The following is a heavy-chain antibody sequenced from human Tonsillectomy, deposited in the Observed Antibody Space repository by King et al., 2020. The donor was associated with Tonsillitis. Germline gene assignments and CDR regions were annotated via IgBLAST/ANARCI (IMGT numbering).Heavy chain of an antibody. V-gene: IGHV3-30*02. D-gene: IGHD4-11*01. CDR1: GFTFSTYG. J-gene: IGHJ6*02. CDR2: IQYDGSNK. CDR3: EKELDYSDYDYSDYDYYYYGLDV. Sequence: VQLVESGGGVVQPGGSLSLSCAAAGFTFSTYGMHWVRQAPGKGLEWVAFIQYDGSNKYYADSVKGRFTISRDNSKNTLSLQMNTLRAEDTAVYYCEKELDYSDYDYSDYDYYYYGLDVWGQGTTVTVSS.